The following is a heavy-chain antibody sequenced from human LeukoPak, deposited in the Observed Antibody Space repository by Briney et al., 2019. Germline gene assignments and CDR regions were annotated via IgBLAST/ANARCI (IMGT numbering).Heavy chain of an antibody. V-gene: IGHV3-23*01. D-gene: IGHD3-22*01. CDR2: ISGAGDIT. CDR1: GFPFSNSA. Sequence: GGSLRLSCAASGFPFSNSAMGWVRQAPGKGLEWVSSISGAGDITVYADSVEGRFTISRDNSENTLSLQMNSLRAEDTVVYYRARAVVISYYYYGMDVWGQGTTVTVSS. J-gene: IGHJ6*02. CDR3: ARAVVISYYYYGMDV.